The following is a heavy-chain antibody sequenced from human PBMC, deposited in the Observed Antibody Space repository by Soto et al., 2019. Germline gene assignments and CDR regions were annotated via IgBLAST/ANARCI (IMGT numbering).Heavy chain of an antibody. CDR2: ISGSGGST. D-gene: IGHD2-15*01. J-gene: IGHJ6*02. Sequence: PGGSLRLSCAASGFTFSSYAMSWVRQAPGKGLEWVSAISGSGGSTYYADSVKGRFTISRDNSKNTLYLQMNSLRAEDTAVYYCAKVRYCSGGSCFVHYYGMDVWGQGTTVTVSS. V-gene: IGHV3-23*01. CDR3: AKVRYCSGGSCFVHYYGMDV. CDR1: GFTFSSYA.